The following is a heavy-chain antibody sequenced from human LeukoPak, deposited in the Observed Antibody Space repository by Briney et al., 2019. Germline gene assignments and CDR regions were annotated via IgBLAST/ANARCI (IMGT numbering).Heavy chain of an antibody. Sequence: ASVKVSCKASGCTSTSYAMHWVRQAPGQRLEWMGWINAGNGNTKYSQEFQGRVTITRDTSASTAYMELSSLRSEDMAVYYCARDSGSYYDYFDYWGQGTLVTVSS. D-gene: IGHD1-26*01. CDR1: GCTSTSYA. CDR2: INAGNGNT. CDR3: ARDSGSYYDYFDY. J-gene: IGHJ4*02. V-gene: IGHV1-3*03.